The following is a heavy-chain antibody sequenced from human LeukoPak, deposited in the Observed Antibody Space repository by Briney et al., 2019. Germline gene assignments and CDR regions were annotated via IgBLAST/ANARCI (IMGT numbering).Heavy chain of an antibody. J-gene: IGHJ5*02. D-gene: IGHD2-15*01. CDR2: ISGSSSYI. CDR3: VRMSGYCSGDSCYGNNWFDP. Sequence: GGSLRLSCAASGFTFSTYNMNWVRQAPGKGLEWVSSISGSSSYIYYADSVKGRFSISRDNAKNSLYLQMNSLRSEDTAVYYCVRMSGYCSGDSCYGNNWFDPWGQGTLVTVSS. V-gene: IGHV3-21*04. CDR1: GFTFSTYN.